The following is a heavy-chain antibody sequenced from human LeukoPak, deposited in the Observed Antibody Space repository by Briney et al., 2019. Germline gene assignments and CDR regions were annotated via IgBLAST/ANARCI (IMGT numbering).Heavy chain of an antibody. Sequence: GSLRLSCAASGFTFSTYGMHWVRQAPGKGLEWVAGISYDGSNTYYVDSVKGRCTISRDKSKNTLYLQMNSLRAEDTAVYYCARSPHNFYYDSSGYHPLDTFDMWGQGTMVTVSS. CDR1: GFTFSTYG. CDR2: ISYDGSNT. D-gene: IGHD3-22*01. V-gene: IGHV3-30*03. CDR3: ARSPHNFYYDSSGYHPLDTFDM. J-gene: IGHJ3*02.